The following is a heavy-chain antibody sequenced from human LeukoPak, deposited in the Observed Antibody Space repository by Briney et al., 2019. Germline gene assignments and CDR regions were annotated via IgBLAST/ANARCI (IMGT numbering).Heavy chain of an antibody. CDR3: ARRSYDGSGYYYVDY. Sequence: SETLSLTCTVSGGSISSYYWSWIRQPPGKGLEWIGYIYYSGSTNYNPSLKSRVTISVDTSKNQFSLKLSSVTAADTGVYYCARRSYDGSGYYYVDYWGEGTLVTVSS. D-gene: IGHD3-22*01. J-gene: IGHJ4*02. V-gene: IGHV4-59*01. CDR2: IYYSGST. CDR1: GGSISSYY.